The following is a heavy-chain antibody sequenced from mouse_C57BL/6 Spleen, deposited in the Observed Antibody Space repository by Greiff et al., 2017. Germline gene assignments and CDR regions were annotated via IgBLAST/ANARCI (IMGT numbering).Heavy chain of an antibody. CDR2: ISGGGGNT. D-gene: IGHD2-3*01. V-gene: IGHV5-9*01. Sequence: DVMLVESGGGLVKPGGSLKLSCAASGFTFSSYTMSWVRQTPEKRLEWVATISGGGGNTYYPDSVKGRITISRDNAKNTLYLQMSSLRSEDTALYYCARHVGGYYGRSAMDYWGQGTSVTVSS. CDR1: GFTFSSYT. CDR3: ARHVGGYYGRSAMDY. J-gene: IGHJ4*01.